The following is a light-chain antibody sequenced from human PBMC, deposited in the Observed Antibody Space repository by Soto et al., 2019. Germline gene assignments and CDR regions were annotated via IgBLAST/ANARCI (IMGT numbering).Light chain of an antibody. Sequence: EIVLTQSPGTLSLSPGERVTLSCGASQSVDSRFLAWYQQKPGQAPRLLVYGASIRATGIPDRFSGSGSGTDFTLSIRGLEPEDFAVYYCQQYDSARTCGQGTKVEMK. V-gene: IGKV3-20*01. CDR1: QSVDSRF. CDR3: QQYDSART. J-gene: IGKJ1*01. CDR2: GAS.